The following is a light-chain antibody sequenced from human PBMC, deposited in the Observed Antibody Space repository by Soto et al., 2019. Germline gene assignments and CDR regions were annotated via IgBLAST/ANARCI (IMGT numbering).Light chain of an antibody. CDR3: QQRSNWPPWT. Sequence: EIVLTQSPATLSLSPGERATLSCRASQSVSSYLAWHQQKPGQAPRLLIYDASNRATGIPARFSGSGSGTDFTLTISSLEPEEFAVYYCQQRSNWPPWTFGPGTKVEIK. J-gene: IGKJ1*01. CDR1: QSVSSY. V-gene: IGKV3-11*01. CDR2: DAS.